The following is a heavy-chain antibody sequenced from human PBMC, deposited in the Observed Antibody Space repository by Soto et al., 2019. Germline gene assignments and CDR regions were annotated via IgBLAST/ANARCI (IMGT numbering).Heavy chain of an antibody. CDR2: IYDSGST. CDR3: AREDPYYYDSSGYYYVRGGGRRLDY. V-gene: IGHV4-59*01. J-gene: IGHJ4*02. Sequence: SETLSLTCIVSGGSISSYSWNWIRQPPGKGLEWIGYIYDSGSTNYSPSLKSRVTISVDTSKNQFSLKLSSVTAADTAVYYCAREDPYYYDSSGYYYVRGGGRRLDYWGQGTLVTVSS. CDR1: GGSISSYS. D-gene: IGHD3-22*01.